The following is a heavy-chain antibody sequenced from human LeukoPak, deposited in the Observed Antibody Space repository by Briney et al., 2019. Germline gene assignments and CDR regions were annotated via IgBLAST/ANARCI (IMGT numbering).Heavy chain of an antibody. CDR1: GFTFSSYY. CDR3: ARVGGSSDFDY. D-gene: IGHD6-6*01. CDR2: INTDGSST. J-gene: IGHJ4*02. Sequence: PGGSLRLSCAASGFTFSSYYIHWVRQAPGKGLVWVSRINTDGSSTAYADSVKGRFTIPRDNAENTLYLQMNSLRAEDTAVYFCARVGGSSDFDYWGQGTLVTVSS. V-gene: IGHV3-74*01.